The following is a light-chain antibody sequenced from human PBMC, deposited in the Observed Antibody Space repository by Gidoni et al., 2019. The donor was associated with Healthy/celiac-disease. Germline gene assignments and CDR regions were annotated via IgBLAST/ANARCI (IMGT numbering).Light chain of an antibody. V-gene: IGKV1-39*01. CDR2: AAS. Sequence: DIHITQSPSSLSASVGDRVTITCRASQSISSYLNWYQQKPGKAPKLLIYAASSLQSGVPSRFSGSGSGTDFTLTISSLRPEDFATYYCQQSYSTPPTFGGGTKVEIK. J-gene: IGKJ4*01. CDR1: QSISSY. CDR3: QQSYSTPPT.